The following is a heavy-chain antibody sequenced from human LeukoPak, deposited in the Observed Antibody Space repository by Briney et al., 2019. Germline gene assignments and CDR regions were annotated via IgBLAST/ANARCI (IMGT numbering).Heavy chain of an antibody. D-gene: IGHD2-8*01. V-gene: IGHV4-39*01. Sequence: SETLSLTCTVSGGSISSSSYYWGWIRQPPWKGLEWIGSIYYSGSTYYNPSLKSRVTISVDTSKNQFSLKLSSVTAADTAVYYCAIGNRSIVLMVYVHKWFDPWGQGTLVTVSS. J-gene: IGHJ5*02. CDR1: GGSISSSSYY. CDR2: IYYSGST. CDR3: AIGNRSIVLMVYVHKWFDP.